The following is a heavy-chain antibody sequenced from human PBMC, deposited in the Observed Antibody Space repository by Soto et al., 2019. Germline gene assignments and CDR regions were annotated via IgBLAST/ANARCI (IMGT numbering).Heavy chain of an antibody. D-gene: IGHD6-19*01. J-gene: IGHJ3*02. CDR2: IYYSGST. CDR1: GGSISSGGYY. CDR3: ALQWRGALDI. V-gene: IGHV4-31*03. Sequence: SETLSLTCTVSGGSISSGGYYWSWIRQHPGKGLEWIRYIYYSGSTYYNPSLKSRVTISVDTSKNQFSLKLSSVTAADTAVYYCALQWRGALDIWGQGTMVTVSS.